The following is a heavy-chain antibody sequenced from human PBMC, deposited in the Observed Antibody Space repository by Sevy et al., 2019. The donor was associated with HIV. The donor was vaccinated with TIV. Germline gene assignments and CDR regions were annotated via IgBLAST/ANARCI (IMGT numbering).Heavy chain of an antibody. CDR1: GYTFTSYY. D-gene: IGHD3-10*01. Sequence: ASVKVSCKASGYTFTSYYMHWVRQAPGQGLEWMGIINPSGGSTSYAQKFQGRVTMTRDTSTSTVYMELSSLRSEDTAVYYCARDRARALWFGELHGMDVWGQGTTVTVSS. CDR3: ARDRARALWFGELHGMDV. V-gene: IGHV1-46*01. CDR2: INPSGGST. J-gene: IGHJ6*02.